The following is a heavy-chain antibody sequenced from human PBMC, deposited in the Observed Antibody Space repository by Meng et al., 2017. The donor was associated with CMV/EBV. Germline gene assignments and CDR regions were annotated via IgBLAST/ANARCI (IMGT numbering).Heavy chain of an antibody. D-gene: IGHD4-11*01. J-gene: IGHJ4*02. V-gene: IGHV3-30*04. CDR3: AREGHSNSRGLDY. Sequence: AASGFTFSNYAMYWVRQAPGKGLEWVAVTSYDGRTTFYADSVKGRFTISRDNSKNTLYLQMSSLRPADTAVYYCAREGHSNSRGLDYWGQGTLVTVSS. CDR2: TSYDGRTT. CDR1: GFTFSNYA.